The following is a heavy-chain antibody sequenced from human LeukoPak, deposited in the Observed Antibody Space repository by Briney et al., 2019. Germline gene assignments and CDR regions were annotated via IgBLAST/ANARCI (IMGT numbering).Heavy chain of an antibody. D-gene: IGHD6-19*01. CDR3: ARGGSYSSGWYRGTSYYYYMDV. CDR2: INPSGGST. V-gene: IGHV1-46*01. CDR1: GYTFTSYY. J-gene: IGHJ6*03. Sequence: ASVKVSCKASGYTFTSYYMHWVRQAPGQGLEWMGIINPSGGSTSYAQKFQGRVTMTRDMFTSTVYMELSSLRSEDTAVYYCARGGSYSSGWYRGTSYYYYMDVWGKGTTVTVSS.